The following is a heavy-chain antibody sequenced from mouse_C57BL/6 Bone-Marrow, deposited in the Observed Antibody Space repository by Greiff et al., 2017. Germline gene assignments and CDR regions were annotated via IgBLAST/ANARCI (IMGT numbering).Heavy chain of an antibody. D-gene: IGHD1-1*01. Sequence: VKLMESGPGLVAPSQSLSITCTVSGFSLTSYGVAWVRQSPGKGLEWLGVIWGVGSTNYNSALKSRLSISKDNSKSQVFLKMNSLQTDDTAMYYCARRIYYYGSSYENYAMDYWGQGTSVTVSS. CDR1: GFSLTSYG. CDR3: ARRIYYYGSSYENYAMDY. J-gene: IGHJ4*01. V-gene: IGHV2-6*01. CDR2: IWGVGST.